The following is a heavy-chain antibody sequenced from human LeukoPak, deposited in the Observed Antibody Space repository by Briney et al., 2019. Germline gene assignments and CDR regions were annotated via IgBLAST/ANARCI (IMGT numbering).Heavy chain of an antibody. J-gene: IGHJ4*02. Sequence: PSETLSLTCTVSGDSLTGYYWSWIRQSPGKALEWIGHIQTTGSTDNNPSLMGRATISVDASQNQFSLRLTSVTSTDTAVYYCARVPAFWGPGILVTVSS. CDR1: GDSLTGYY. CDR3: ARVPAF. V-gene: IGHV4-4*09. CDR2: IQTTGST.